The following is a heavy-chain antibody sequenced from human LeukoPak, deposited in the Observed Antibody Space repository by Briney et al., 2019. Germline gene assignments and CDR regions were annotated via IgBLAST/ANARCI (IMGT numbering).Heavy chain of an antibody. CDR3: AKVRSETTLTVVITPFDY. Sequence: GGSLRLSCAASGFTLSSFAMNWVRQAPGRGLGWVSVISGRGDNTFCADTVKGQFTVSRDNANNTLYLQMNSLRAEDTAMYYCAKVRSETTLTVVITPFDYWGQGSLVTVSS. CDR2: ISGRGDNT. V-gene: IGHV3-23*01. CDR1: GFTLSSFA. D-gene: IGHD3-3*01. J-gene: IGHJ4*02.